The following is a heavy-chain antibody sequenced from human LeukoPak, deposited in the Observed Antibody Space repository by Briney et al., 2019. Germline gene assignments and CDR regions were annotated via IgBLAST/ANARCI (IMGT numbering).Heavy chain of an antibody. CDR3: APMGPDSCDFWRYYYGMDV. D-gene: IGHD3-3*01. V-gene: IGHV3-23*01. CDR1: GFTFSSYA. J-gene: IGHJ6*02. CDR2: ISGSGGST. Sequence: GGSLRLSCAASGFTFSSYAMSWVRQAPGKGLEWVSAISGSGGSTYYADSVKGRFTISRDNSKNTLYLQMNSLRAEDTAVYYCAPMGPDSCDFWRYYYGMDVWGQGTTVTVSS.